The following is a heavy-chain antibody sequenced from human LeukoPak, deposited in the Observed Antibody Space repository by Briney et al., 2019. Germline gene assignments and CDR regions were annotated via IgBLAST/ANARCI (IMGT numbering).Heavy chain of an antibody. J-gene: IGHJ4*02. CDR2: INHSGST. CDR1: GGSFSGYC. D-gene: IGHD3-22*01. CDR3: ARGRDYYDSSGYLAY. Sequence: SETLSLSCAVYGGSFSGYCWSWIRQPPGKGLEWVGEINHSGSTNYNPSLKSRGTISVDTSKNQFSLKLSSVTAADTAVYYCARGRDYYDSSGYLAYWGQGTLVTVSS. V-gene: IGHV4-34*01.